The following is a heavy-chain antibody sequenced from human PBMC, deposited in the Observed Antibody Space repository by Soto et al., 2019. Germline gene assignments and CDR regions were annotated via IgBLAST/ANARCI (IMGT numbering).Heavy chain of an antibody. CDR1: GFTFSSYA. V-gene: IGHV3-23*01. D-gene: IGHD6-19*01. CDR3: AAEGELGSGWAHFDY. Sequence: EVQLLESGGGLVQPGGSLRLSCAASGFTFSSYAMSWVRQAPGKGLEWVSAISGSGISTYYADSVKGRFTISRDNSKNTLYLQRCSRRAEGTAVYYCAAEGELGSGWAHFDYWGQGTLVTVSS. J-gene: IGHJ4*02. CDR2: ISGSGIST.